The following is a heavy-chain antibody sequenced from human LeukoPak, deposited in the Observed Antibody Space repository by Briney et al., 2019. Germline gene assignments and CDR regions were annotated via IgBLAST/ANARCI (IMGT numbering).Heavy chain of an antibody. D-gene: IGHD2-21*01. CDR1: GFTFDDYA. CDR2: ISWNSGSI. V-gene: IGHV3-9*01. J-gene: IGHJ4*02. CDR3: AKDTRGGYSSFRGPGGFDY. Sequence: PGRSLRLSCAASGFTFDDYAMHWVRQAPGKGLEWVSGISWNSGSIGYADSVQGRFTISRDNAKNSLYLQMSSLRAEDTALYYCAKDTRGGYSSFRGPGGFDYWGQGTLVTVSS.